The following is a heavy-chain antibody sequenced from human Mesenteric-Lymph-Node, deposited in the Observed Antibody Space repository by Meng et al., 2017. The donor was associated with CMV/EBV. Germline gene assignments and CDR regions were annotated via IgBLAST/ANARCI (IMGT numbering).Heavy chain of an antibody. CDR3: ARHQRWLKSEGGFNY. V-gene: IGHV4-34*01. CDR2: INQSGST. CDR1: GGSYNGYY. D-gene: IGHD4-23*01. J-gene: IGHJ4*02. Sequence: HLQQCGSGRWRPCKTLSLTGAVYGGSYNGYYWTLIRQPPGKGLEWIGEINQSGSTNYNPSLKSQVTISVDTSKNQFSLKLSSVTAADTAVYYCARHQRWLKSEGGFNYWGQGTLVTVSS.